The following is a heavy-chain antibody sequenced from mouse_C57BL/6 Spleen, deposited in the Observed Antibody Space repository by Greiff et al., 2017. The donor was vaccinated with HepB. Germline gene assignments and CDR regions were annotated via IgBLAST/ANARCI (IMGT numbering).Heavy chain of an antibody. CDR1: GYAFSSYW. CDR2: IYPGDGDT. V-gene: IGHV1-80*01. Sequence: VQLVESGAELVKPGASVKISCKASGYAFSSYWMNWVKQRPGKGLEWIGQIYPGDGDTNYNGKFKGKATLTADKSSSTAYMQLSSLTSEDSAVYFCARSGATVVEDYWGQGTTLTVSS. D-gene: IGHD1-1*01. J-gene: IGHJ2*01. CDR3: ARSGATVVEDY.